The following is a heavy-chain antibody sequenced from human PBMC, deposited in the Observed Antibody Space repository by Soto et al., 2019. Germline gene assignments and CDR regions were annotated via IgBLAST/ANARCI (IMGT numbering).Heavy chain of an antibody. CDR1: GGSISSGAYY. D-gene: IGHD3-16*01. Sequence: PSETLSLTCTVSGGSISSGAYYWSWIRQHPGKGLEWIGYIYYSGSTYYNPSLKSRVTISVDTSKNQFSLKLSSVTAADTAVYYCARRWGDYFDYWGQGTLVTVSS. CDR3: ARRWGDYFDY. J-gene: IGHJ4*02. V-gene: IGHV4-30-4*08. CDR2: IYYSGST.